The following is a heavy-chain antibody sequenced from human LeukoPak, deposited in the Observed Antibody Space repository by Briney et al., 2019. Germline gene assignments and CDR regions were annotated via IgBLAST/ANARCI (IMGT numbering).Heavy chain of an antibody. J-gene: IGHJ4*02. CDR1: GYSISSGYY. CDR3: AKHYMGSSYNHGLDC. V-gene: IGHV4-38-2*02. Sequence: SETLSLTCTVSGYSISSGYYWGWIRQPPGKGLEWIGNIYHSGDTYYSPSLKSRVTTSVDTSKNQFSLRLSSVTAADTALYYCAKHYMGSSYNHGLDCWGQGTLVTVSS. CDR2: IYHSGDT. D-gene: IGHD3-10*01.